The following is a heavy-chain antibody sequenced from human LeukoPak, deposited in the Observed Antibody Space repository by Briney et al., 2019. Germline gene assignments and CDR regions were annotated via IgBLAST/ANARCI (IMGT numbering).Heavy chain of an antibody. J-gene: IGHJ4*02. CDR2: IRYDGSNK. CDR3: AKYPSYASRSGTVYSDY. Sequence: GRSLSLSCAASGFTFSSYGMHWVRQAPGKGLEWGGGIRYDGSNKYYGDSVKGRFTISRDNSKNTLFLQMNSLRAEDTAVYYCAKYPSYASRSGTVYSDYWGQGTLVTVSS. V-gene: IGHV3-33*06. D-gene: IGHD3-16*01. CDR1: GFTFSSYG.